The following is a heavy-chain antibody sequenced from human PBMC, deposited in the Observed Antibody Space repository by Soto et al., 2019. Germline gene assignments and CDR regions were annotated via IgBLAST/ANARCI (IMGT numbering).Heavy chain of an antibody. Sequence: SETLSLTCTVSGGSISSSSYYWGWIRQPPGKGLEWIGSIYYSGSTYYNPSLKSRVTISVDTSMNQFSLKLSSVTAADTAVYFCARYYDILTGYYWAWFDPWGQGTLVTVS. CDR3: ARYYDILTGYYWAWFDP. CDR2: IYYSGST. CDR1: GGSISSSSYY. J-gene: IGHJ5*02. V-gene: IGHV4-39*01. D-gene: IGHD3-9*01.